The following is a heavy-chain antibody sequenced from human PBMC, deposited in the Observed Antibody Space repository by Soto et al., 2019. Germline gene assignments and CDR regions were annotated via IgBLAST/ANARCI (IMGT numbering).Heavy chain of an antibody. CDR2: IYWNDDK. Sequence: QITLKESGPTLVQPTQTLTLTCTFSGFSLGTSGEGVGWIRQPPGKALEWLALIYWNDDKRYSPSLKSRLTITKDTSKNQVVLTMTSLDPVDTATYFCTHRRCGGGSCYNVFDIWGQGAMVTVSS. V-gene: IGHV2-5*01. D-gene: IGHD2-15*01. CDR1: GFSLGTSGEG. J-gene: IGHJ3*02. CDR3: THRRCGGGSCYNVFDI.